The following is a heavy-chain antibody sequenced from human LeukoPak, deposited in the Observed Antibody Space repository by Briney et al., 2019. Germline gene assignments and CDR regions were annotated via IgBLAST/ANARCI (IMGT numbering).Heavy chain of an antibody. V-gene: IGHV4-38-2*01. D-gene: IGHD4-11*01. CDR2: IYHSGST. CDR3: ASLPSNTVTHDY. Sequence: PSETLSLTCVVSGSSISSSYYWGWIRQPPGMGLEWIGTIYHSGSTHYNPSLKSRVTLSVDTSKNQFSLKLRSVTAADTAVYYCASLPSNTVTHDYWGQGTLVTVSS. J-gene: IGHJ4*02. CDR1: GSSISSSYY.